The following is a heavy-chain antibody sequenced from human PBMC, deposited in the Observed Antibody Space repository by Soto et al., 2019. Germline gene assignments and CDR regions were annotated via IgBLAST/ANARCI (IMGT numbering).Heavy chain of an antibody. CDR2: VKSKTDGETT. CDR1: GFTFSKAW. CDR3: TADVRRTDVWGFDP. V-gene: IGHV3-15*01. J-gene: IGHJ5*02. Sequence: EVQLVESGGGLVKPGGSLRLSCAASGFTFSKAWMSWVRQAPGKGPEWVGRVKSKTDGETTGYATPVRGRFTISRDDSKNMLYLQMNSLQTEDTALYYCTADVRRTDVWGFDPWGQGTLVTVSS. D-gene: IGHD3-16*01.